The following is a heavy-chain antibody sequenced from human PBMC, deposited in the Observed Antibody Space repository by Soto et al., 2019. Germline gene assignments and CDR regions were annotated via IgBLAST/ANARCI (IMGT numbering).Heavy chain of an antibody. J-gene: IGHJ6*02. D-gene: IGHD2-15*01. CDR3: GRDMVVGVAATPPDYYGRDV. V-gene: IGHV3-33*01. CDR1: GFTFSSYG. CDR2: IWYDGSNK. Sequence: QVQLVESGGGVVQPGRSLRLSCAASGFTFSSYGMHWVRQAPGKGLEWVAVIWYDGSNKYYADSVKGRFTISRDNSKNTLYVKRNSLRAEDTAVYYWGRDMVVGVAATPPDYYGRDVGGQGTPVTVSS.